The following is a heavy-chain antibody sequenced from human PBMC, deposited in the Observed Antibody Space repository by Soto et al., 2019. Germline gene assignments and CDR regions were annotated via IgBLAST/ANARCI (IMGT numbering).Heavy chain of an antibody. CDR3: ARGRYSSGWFDF. V-gene: IGHV4-61*01. CDR2: ISHSGST. CDR1: GGSVGTPSYY. D-gene: IGHD6-19*01. J-gene: IGHJ4*02. Sequence: KTSETLSLTCTVSGGSVGTPSYYWDWIRLSPGQGLEWIGYISHSGSTDYNPALKSRVTIFADTSKNELSLKLDSVTAADTAVYYCARGRYSSGWFDFWGQGVLVTVSS.